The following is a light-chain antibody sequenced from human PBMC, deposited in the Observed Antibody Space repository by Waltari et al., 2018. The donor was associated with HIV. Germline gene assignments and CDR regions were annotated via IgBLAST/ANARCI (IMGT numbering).Light chain of an antibody. CDR1: SSDIRAYNR. V-gene: IGLV2-18*02. CDR2: EVT. J-gene: IGLJ3*02. CDR3: SSYTTSSTWV. Sequence: QSALTQPPSVSGSLGQSVTISCTGTSSDIRAYNRVSWYQQSPGTAPKLRIYEVTHRPSGVPVRFSGSKSGNTASLTISGLQADDEADYYCSSYTTSSTWVFGGGTKLTVL.